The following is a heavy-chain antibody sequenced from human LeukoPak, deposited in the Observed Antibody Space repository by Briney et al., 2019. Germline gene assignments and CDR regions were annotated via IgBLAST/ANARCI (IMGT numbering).Heavy chain of an antibody. D-gene: IGHD3-16*02. CDR1: GDSVSSNSAA. V-gene: IGHV6-1*01. CDR2: TYYRSKWHN. Sequence: SHTLSLTCAISGDSVSSNSAAWNWISQSPSRGLEWLGWTYYRSKWHNDYAVSVKSRITTNRDTSKNQFSLLLNAVTPEHTGVYYCARIVGGSQDYWGQGTLVTVSS. J-gene: IGHJ4*02. CDR3: ARIVGGSQDY.